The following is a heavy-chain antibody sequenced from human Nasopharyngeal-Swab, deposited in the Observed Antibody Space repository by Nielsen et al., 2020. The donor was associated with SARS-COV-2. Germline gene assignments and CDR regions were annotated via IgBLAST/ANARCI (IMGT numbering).Heavy chain of an antibody. D-gene: IGHD3-16*01. V-gene: IGHV4-34*01. CDR2: INHSGST. J-gene: IGHJ6*03. Sequence: RQAPGKGLEWIGEINHSGSTNYNPSLKSRVTISVDTSKNQFSLKLSSVTASYTAVYYCARGYVVLYYYYYYMDVWGKGTTVTVSS. CDR3: ARGYVVLYYYYYYMDV.